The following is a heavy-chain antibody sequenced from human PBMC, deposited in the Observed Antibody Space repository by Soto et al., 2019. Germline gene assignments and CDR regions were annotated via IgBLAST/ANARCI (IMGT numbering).Heavy chain of an antibody. Sequence: SETLSLTCAVYGGSFSGYYWSWIRQPPGKGLEWIGEINHSGSTNYNPSLKSRVTISVDTSKNQFSLKLSSVTAADTAVYYCAREGLRGDIVVVVAATGFDYWGQGTLVTVSS. D-gene: IGHD2-15*01. V-gene: IGHV4-34*01. J-gene: IGHJ4*02. CDR3: AREGLRGDIVVVVAATGFDY. CDR2: INHSGST. CDR1: GGSFSGYY.